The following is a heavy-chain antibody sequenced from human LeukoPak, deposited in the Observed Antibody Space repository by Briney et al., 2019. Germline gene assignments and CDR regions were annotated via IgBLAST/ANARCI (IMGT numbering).Heavy chain of an antibody. CDR1: GYTFITYY. J-gene: IGHJ5*02. D-gene: IGHD2-15*01. CDR3: ARALYCSRGNCLWEFDP. CDR2: LNPSDRST. Sequence: ASVKVSCKASGYTFITYYMHWVRQAPGQGLEWTGILNPSDRSTYYAQKFQGRVTMTRDTSTSTIYMELSSLRTEDTAVYYCARALYCSRGNCLWEFDPWGQGTLVTVSS. V-gene: IGHV1-46*01.